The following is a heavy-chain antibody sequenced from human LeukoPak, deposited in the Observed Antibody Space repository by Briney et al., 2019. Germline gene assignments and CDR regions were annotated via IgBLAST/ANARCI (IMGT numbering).Heavy chain of an antibody. CDR3: ARVRTYGDYEGYYYYYYYMDV. CDR2: IIPIFGTA. CDR1: GGTFSSYA. Sequence: ASVKVSCKASGGTFSSYAISWVRQAPGQGLEWMGGIIPIFGTANYAQKFQGRVTITADEPTSTAYMELSSLRSEDTAVYYCARVRTYGDYEGYYYYYYYMDVWGKGTTVTVS. D-gene: IGHD4-17*01. J-gene: IGHJ6*03. V-gene: IGHV1-69*01.